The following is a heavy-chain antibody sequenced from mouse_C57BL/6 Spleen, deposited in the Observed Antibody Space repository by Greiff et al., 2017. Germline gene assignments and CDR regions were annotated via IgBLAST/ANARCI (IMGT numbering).Heavy chain of an antibody. CDR3: TTGDGSLYYYAMDY. CDR1: GFNIKDDY. V-gene: IGHV14-4*01. CDR2: IDPENGDT. Sequence: EVKVVESGAELVRPGASVKLSCTASGFNIKDDYMHWVKQRPEQGLEWIGWIDPENGDTEYASKFQGKATITADTSSNTAYLQLSSLTSEDTAVYYCTTGDGSLYYYAMDYWGQGTSVTVSS. J-gene: IGHJ4*01. D-gene: IGHD2-3*01.